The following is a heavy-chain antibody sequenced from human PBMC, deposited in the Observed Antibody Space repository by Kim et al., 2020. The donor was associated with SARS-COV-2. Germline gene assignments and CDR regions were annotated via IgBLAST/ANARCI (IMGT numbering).Heavy chain of an antibody. CDR2: INPSGGST. V-gene: IGHV1-46*01. CDR3: ARDLSIAAAGYYYYGMDV. Sequence: ASVKVSCKASGYTFTSYYMHWVRQAPGQGLEWMGIINPSGGSTSYAQKFQGRVTMTRDTSTSTVYMELSSLRSEDTAVYYCARDLSIAAAGYYYYGMDVWGQGTTVTVSS. D-gene: IGHD6-13*01. CDR1: GYTFTSYY. J-gene: IGHJ6*02.